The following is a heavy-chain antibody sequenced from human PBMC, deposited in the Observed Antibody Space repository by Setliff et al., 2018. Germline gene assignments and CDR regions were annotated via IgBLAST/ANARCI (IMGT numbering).Heavy chain of an antibody. V-gene: IGHV3-23*01. D-gene: IGHD1-26*01. J-gene: IGHJ1*01. CDR3: AKDPSHGYSGSYYPEYFQH. Sequence: GESLKISCAASGFTFSSYAMSWVRQAPGKGLEWVSAISGSGGSTYYADSVKGRFTISRDNSKNTLYLQMNSLRAEDTAVYYCAKDPSHGYSGSYYPEYFQHWGQGTLVTVSS. CDR2: ISGSGGST. CDR1: GFTFSSYA.